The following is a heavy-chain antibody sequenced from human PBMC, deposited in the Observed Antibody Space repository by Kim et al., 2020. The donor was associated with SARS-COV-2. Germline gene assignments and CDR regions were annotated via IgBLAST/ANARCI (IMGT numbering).Heavy chain of an antibody. Sequence: ASVKVSCKASGYTFTSYGISWVRQAPGQGLEWMGWISAYNGNTNYAQKLQGRVTMTTDTSTSTAYMELRSLRSDDTAVYYCARDVPPYYYDSSGTRADYWGQGTLVTVSS. CDR1: GYTFTSYG. CDR2: ISAYNGNT. J-gene: IGHJ4*02. V-gene: IGHV1-18*04. CDR3: ARDVPPYYYDSSGTRADY. D-gene: IGHD3-22*01.